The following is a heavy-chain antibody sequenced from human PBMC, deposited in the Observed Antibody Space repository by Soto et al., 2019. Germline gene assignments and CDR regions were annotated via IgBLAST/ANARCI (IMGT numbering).Heavy chain of an antibody. J-gene: IGHJ6*02. CDR1: GGSFSGYY. V-gene: IGHV4-34*01. CDR3: ARGRSSSSWRYYYYYYGMDV. CDR2: INHSGST. Sequence: SETLSLTCAVYGGSFSGYYWSWTRQPPGKGLECIGEINHSGSTNYNPTLKSRVTISVDTSKNQFSLKLSSVTAADTAVYYCARGRSSSSWRYYYYYYGMDVWGQGTTVTVSS. D-gene: IGHD6-13*01.